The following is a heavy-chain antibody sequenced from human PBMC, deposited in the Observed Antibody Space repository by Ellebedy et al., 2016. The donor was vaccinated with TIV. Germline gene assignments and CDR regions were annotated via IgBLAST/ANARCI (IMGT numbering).Heavy chain of an antibody. CDR2: IYYTGTT. D-gene: IGHD3-10*01. Sequence: SETLSLXCTVSSGSVSSGRHYLSWIRQPPGKGLEWIGYIYYTGTTNYNPSLKSRLTISVDTSKNQFSLKLSSVTAADTAVYYCATVSYNRPGSIIGHFFDYWGQGTLVTVSS. CDR1: SGSVSSGRHY. V-gene: IGHV4-61*01. CDR3: ATVSYNRPGSIIGHFFDY. J-gene: IGHJ4*02.